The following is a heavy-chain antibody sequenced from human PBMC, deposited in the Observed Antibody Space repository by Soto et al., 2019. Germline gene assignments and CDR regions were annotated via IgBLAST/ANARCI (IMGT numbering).Heavy chain of an antibody. J-gene: IGHJ4*02. CDR3: ALGGVATIKGPFDY. V-gene: IGHV1-69*13. CDR2: IIPIFGTA. D-gene: IGHD5-12*01. CDR1: GGTFSSYA. Sequence: SVKVSCKASGGTFSSYAISWVRQAPGQGLEWMGGIIPIFGTANYAQKFQGRVTITADESTSTAYMELSSLRSEDTAVYYCALGGVATIKGPFDYWGQGTLVTVSS.